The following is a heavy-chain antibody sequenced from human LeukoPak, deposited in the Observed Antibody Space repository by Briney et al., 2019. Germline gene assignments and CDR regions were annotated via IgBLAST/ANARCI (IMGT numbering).Heavy chain of an antibody. J-gene: IGHJ5*02. D-gene: IGHD4-11*01. CDR2: IYTSGST. CDR3: ARGLVGTTGEQNWFDP. V-gene: IGHV4-4*07. Sequence: PSDTLSLTCTVSAGSISSYYWSWIRQPAGKGLEWIGRIYTSGSTNYNPSLKSRVTISVDKSKNQFSLKLSSVTAADTAVYYCARGLVGTTGEQNWFDPWGQGTLVTVSS. CDR1: AGSISSYY.